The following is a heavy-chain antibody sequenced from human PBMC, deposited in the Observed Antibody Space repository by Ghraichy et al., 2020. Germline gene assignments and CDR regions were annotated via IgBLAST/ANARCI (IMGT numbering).Heavy chain of an antibody. CDR3: AKEDYYDSSGYWGPFDY. CDR1: GGSISSSSYY. V-gene: IGHV4-39*01. J-gene: IGHJ4*02. D-gene: IGHD3-22*01. Sequence: SETLSLTCTVSGGSISSSSYYWGWIRQPPGKGLEWIGSIYYSGSTYYNPSLKSRVTISVDTSKNQFSLKLGSVTAADTAVYYCAKEDYYDSSGYWGPFDYWGQGTLVTVSS. CDR2: IYYSGST.